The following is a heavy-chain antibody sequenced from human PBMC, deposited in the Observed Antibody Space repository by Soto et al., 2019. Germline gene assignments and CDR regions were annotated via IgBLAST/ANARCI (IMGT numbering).Heavy chain of an antibody. Sequence: GESLKISCKGSGYSFTSYWISWVRQMPGKGLAWMGRIDPSDSYTNYSPSFQGHVTISADKSISTAYLQWSSRKASDTAMYYRASPRHYRSSTSCYQPRDGMDVWDQVTTFTGSS. CDR1: GYSFTSYW. CDR3: ASPRHYRSSTSCYQPRDGMDV. D-gene: IGHD2-2*01. V-gene: IGHV5-10-1*01. CDR2: IDPSDSYT. J-gene: IGHJ6*02.